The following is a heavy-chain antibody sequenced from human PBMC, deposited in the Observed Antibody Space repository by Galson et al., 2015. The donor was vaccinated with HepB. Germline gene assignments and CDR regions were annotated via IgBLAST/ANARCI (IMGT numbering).Heavy chain of an antibody. Sequence: EVQLVESGGGLVQPGGSLRLSCAASGFTFSSYDMHWVRQATGKGLEWVSAIGTAGDTYYPGSVKGRFTISRENAKNSLYLQMNSLRAGDTAVYYCARGYCSGGSCFDPWGQGTLVTVSS. V-gene: IGHV3-13*01. CDR1: GFTFSSYD. J-gene: IGHJ5*02. CDR2: IGTAGDT. CDR3: ARGYCSGGSCFDP. D-gene: IGHD2-15*01.